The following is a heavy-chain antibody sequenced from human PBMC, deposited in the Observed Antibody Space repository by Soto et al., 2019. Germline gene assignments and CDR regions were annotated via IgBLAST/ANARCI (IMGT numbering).Heavy chain of an antibody. Sequence: EVQLLESGGGLVQPGGSLRLSCEASGFTFSSYAMSWVRQAPGKGLEWVSAISGSGGSTYYADSVKGRFTISRDNSKNTLYLQMNSLRAEDTAVYDCAKSGATEVVAFDIWGHGTMVTVSS. V-gene: IGHV3-23*01. J-gene: IGHJ3*02. D-gene: IGHD1-26*01. CDR2: ISGSGGST. CDR1: GFTFSSYA. CDR3: AKSGATEVVAFDI.